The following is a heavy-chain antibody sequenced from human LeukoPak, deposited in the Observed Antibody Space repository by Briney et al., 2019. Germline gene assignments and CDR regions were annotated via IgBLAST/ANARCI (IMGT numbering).Heavy chain of an antibody. Sequence: GGSLRLSCAASGFTFSSYGMHWVRQAPGKGLEWVAFIRYDGSNKYYADSVKGRFTISRDNSKNTLYLQMNSLRAEDTAVYYCAKIPKPPCGGDCPPLDYWGQGTLVTVSS. CDR1: GFTFSSYG. D-gene: IGHD2-21*02. CDR3: AKIPKPPCGGDCPPLDY. J-gene: IGHJ4*02. V-gene: IGHV3-30*02. CDR2: IRYDGSNK.